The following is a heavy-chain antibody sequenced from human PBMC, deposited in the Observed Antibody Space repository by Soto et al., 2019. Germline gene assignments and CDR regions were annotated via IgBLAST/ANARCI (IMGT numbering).Heavy chain of an antibody. J-gene: IGHJ6*02. D-gene: IGHD2-2*01. Sequence: QVQLQESGPGLVKPSQTLSLTCTVSGGSISSGDYYWSWIRQPPGKGLEWIGYIYYSGSTYYNPSLKTLFTISVDTSKNQFSLKLSSVTDADTAVYYCARDLAHCSSTSCHPYGMDVWGQGTTVTVSS. V-gene: IGHV4-30-4*01. CDR2: IYYSGST. CDR1: GGSISSGDYY. CDR3: ARDLAHCSSTSCHPYGMDV.